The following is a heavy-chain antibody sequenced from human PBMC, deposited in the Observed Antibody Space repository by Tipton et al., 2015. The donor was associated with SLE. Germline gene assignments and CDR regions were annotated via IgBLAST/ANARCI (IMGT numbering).Heavy chain of an antibody. CDR2: VYPSGDT. CDR3: AARYYDYIWAGSRKYFFDY. Sequence: TLSLTCTVSGYSISTGFYWGWIRQPPGKGLEWIGHVYPSGDTDYNPSLRGRLTISQDTPKNQFSLKLNSVTAADTAVYFCAARYYDYIWAGSRKYFFDYWGQGALVTVSS. CDR1: GYSISTGFY. V-gene: IGHV4-38-2*02. D-gene: IGHD3-16*01. J-gene: IGHJ4*02.